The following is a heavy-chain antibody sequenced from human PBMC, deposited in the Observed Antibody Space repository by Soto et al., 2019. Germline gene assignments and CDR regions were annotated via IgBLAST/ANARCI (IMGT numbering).Heavy chain of an antibody. CDR1: GGSFSGYY. D-gene: IGHD6-19*01. V-gene: IGHV4-34*01. J-gene: IGHJ4*02. Sequence: SETLSLTCAVYGGSFSGYYWSWIRQPPGKGLEWIGEINHSGSTNYNPSLKSRVTISVDTSKNQFSLKLSSVTAADTAVYYCARGPEYSSGGDYPRWWGQGTLVTVSS. CDR2: INHSGST. CDR3: ARGPEYSSGGDYPRW.